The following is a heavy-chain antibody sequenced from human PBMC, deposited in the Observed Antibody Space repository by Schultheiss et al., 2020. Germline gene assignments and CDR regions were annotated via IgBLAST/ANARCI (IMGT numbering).Heavy chain of an antibody. CDR2: IYWDGDK. CDR3: ARPRYYYDSSGYYRYFDY. J-gene: IGHJ4*02. CDR1: GFSLSTSGMC. V-gene: IGHV2-5*02. Sequence: SGPTLVKPTQTLTLTCTFSGFSLSTSGMCVSWIRQPPGKALEWLALIYWDGDKRYSPSLKSRLTISKDTSKSQVVLTMTNMDPVDTATYYCARPRYYYDSSGYYRYFDYWGQGTLVTVSS. D-gene: IGHD3-22*01.